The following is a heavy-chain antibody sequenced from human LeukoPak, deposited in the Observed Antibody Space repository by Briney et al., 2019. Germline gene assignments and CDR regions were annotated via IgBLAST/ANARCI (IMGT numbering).Heavy chain of an antibody. D-gene: IGHD6-19*01. CDR2: ISPRDSDT. J-gene: IGHJ4*02. V-gene: IGHV5-51*01. CDR1: GYSFTNYW. CDR3: ARRTSDWPGLDY. Sequence: GESLKISCKASGYSFTNYWIGWVRQMPGRRLEWMGIISPRDSDTRYSPSFQGQVTISADKSINTAYLQWSSLKASDTAMYYCARRTSDWPGLDYWGQGTLVTVSS.